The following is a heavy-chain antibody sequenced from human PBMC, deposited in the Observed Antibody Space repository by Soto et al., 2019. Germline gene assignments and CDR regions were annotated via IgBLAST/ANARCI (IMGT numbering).Heavy chain of an antibody. V-gene: IGHV1-46*01. Sequence: QVQLVQSGAEVKKPGASVKLSCRTSGYTFTHYYIHWVRQAPGQGLEWLGIINPASGSTNYAQDFQGRFTLTIDTSTTTVYMDLSGLRGEDTAIFYCARDLAAGDHWGQGTLVTVSS. CDR2: INPASGST. CDR3: ARDLAAGDH. CDR1: GYTFTHYY. D-gene: IGHD6-13*01. J-gene: IGHJ4*02.